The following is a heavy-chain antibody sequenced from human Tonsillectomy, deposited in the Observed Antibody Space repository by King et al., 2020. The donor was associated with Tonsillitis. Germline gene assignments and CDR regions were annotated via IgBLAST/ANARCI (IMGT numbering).Heavy chain of an antibody. V-gene: IGHV3-48*03. CDR2: IISSGSTI. J-gene: IGHJ4*02. CDR3: ARDFGYGVPIDY. D-gene: IGHD4-17*01. CDR1: GFTFSSYE. Sequence: VQLVESWGGLVQPGGSLRLSCAASGFTFSSYEMNWVRQAPGKGLEWVSYIISSGSTIYYADSVKGRFTISRDNAKNSLYLQMNSLRAEDTAVYYCARDFGYGVPIDYWGQGTLVTVSS.